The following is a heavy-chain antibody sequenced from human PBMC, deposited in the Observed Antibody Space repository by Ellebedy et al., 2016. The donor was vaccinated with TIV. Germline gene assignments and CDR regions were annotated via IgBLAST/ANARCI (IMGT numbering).Heavy chain of an antibody. J-gene: IGHJ6*02. V-gene: IGHV1-18*04. D-gene: IGHD1-14*01. Sequence: ASVKVSCXASGYTFTSSGISWVRQAPGQGRVWMGWISGFNDDTKYEEKLQGRVTMTTDPSTSTAYLELRSLKSDDSAVYYCVRNQSDNNGLDVWGQGTTVTVSS. CDR1: GYTFTSSG. CDR3: VRNQSDNNGLDV. CDR2: ISGFNDDT.